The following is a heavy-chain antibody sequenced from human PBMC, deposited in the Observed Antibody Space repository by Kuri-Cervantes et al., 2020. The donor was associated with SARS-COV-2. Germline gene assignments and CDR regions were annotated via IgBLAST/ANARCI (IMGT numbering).Heavy chain of an antibody. CDR2: ISSSSSTI. Sequence: GESLKISCAASGFTFSSYSMNWVRQAPGKGLEWVSYISSSSSTIYYADSVKGRFTISRDNAKNSLYLQMNSLRAEDTAGYYCARVEGISLDYWGQGTPVTVSS. V-gene: IGHV3-48*01. CDR3: ARVEGISLDY. D-gene: IGHD3-3*01. J-gene: IGHJ4*02. CDR1: GFTFSSYS.